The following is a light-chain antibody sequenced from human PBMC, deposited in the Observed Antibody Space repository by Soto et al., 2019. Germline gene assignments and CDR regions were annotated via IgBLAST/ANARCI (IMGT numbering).Light chain of an antibody. Sequence: EIVLTQSPATLSLSPGERATLSCRASQSVSSYLAWYQHKPGQAPRLLIYGASNRATGIPARFSGSGSGTDFTITISSLEPEDFAVYYCQQRSNWPRTFGQGTKLEIK. CDR3: QQRSNWPRT. CDR1: QSVSSY. J-gene: IGKJ2*01. CDR2: GAS. V-gene: IGKV3-11*01.